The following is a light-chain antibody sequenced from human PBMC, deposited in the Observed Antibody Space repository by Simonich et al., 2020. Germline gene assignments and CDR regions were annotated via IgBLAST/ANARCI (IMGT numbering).Light chain of an antibody. J-gene: IGKJ4*01. CDR2: GAS. Sequence: EIVMTQSPATLSVSPGERATLSFRANQSVSSNLAWYQQKHGQAPRILIYGASTRATGIPASFSGSGSGTEFTLTISSLQSEDFAVYYCQQYNNWPLTFGGGTKVEIK. V-gene: IGKV3-15*01. CDR1: QSVSSN. CDR3: QQYNNWPLT.